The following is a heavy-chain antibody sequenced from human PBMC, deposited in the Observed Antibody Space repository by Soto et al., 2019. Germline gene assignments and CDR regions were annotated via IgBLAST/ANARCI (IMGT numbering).Heavy chain of an antibody. D-gene: IGHD6-19*01. J-gene: IGHJ4*02. CDR2: IYYSGST. V-gene: IGHV4-39*01. CDR3: ARHKQWLVYYFDY. CDR1: GGSISSSSYY. Sequence: QLQLQESDPGPVKPSETLSLTCTVSGGSISSSSYYWGWIRQPPGKGLEWIGSIYYSGSTYYNPSLKSRVTISVDTSKNQFSLKLSSVTAADTAVYYCARHKQWLVYYFDYWGQGTLVTVSS.